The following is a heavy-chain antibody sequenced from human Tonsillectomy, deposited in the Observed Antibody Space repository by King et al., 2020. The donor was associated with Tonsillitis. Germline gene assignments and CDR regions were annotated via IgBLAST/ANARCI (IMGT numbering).Heavy chain of an antibody. CDR3: ARGYSTTSFDY. CDR2: INPSGGKP. D-gene: IGHD2-2*01. V-gene: IGHV1-46*03. CDR1: GYTFTSSY. J-gene: IGHJ4*02. Sequence: VQLVESGAEVKKPGASVKVSCKASGYTFTSSYIHWVRQALGQGLEWMGIINPSGGKPSLAQKFQGRVTMTRDTSTSTVYMELSSLRTEDTAVYYSARGYSTTSFDYWGQGTLVTVAS.